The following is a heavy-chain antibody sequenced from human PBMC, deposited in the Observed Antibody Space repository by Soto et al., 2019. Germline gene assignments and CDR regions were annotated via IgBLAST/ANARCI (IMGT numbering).Heavy chain of an antibody. CDR1: GGSVSNITYF. J-gene: IGHJ4*02. CDR2: TYYSGST. Sequence: SETLSLTCTVSGGSVSNITYFWGWIRQPPGKGLEWIGTTYYSGSTYYNPSLKSRVTISLDTSKNQFSLKLSSVTAADTAVYYCARRCSGGGCFDYWGQGTLVTVSS. V-gene: IGHV4-39*01. CDR3: ARRCSGGGCFDY. D-gene: IGHD2-15*01.